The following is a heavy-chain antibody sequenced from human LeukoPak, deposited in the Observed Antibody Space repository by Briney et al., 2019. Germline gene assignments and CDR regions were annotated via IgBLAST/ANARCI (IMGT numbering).Heavy chain of an antibody. Sequence: PSETLSLTCAVYGGSFSYYYWSWIRQPPGKGLEWIGEINHSGSTNYNPSLKSRVTISVDTSKNQFSLELSSVTAADTAVYYCARGGNWFDPWGQGTLVTVSS. V-gene: IGHV4-34*01. CDR2: INHSGST. CDR3: ARGGNWFDP. CDR1: GGSFSYYY. J-gene: IGHJ5*02.